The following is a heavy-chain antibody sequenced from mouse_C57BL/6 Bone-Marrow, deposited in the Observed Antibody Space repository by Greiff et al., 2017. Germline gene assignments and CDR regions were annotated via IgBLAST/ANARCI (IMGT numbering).Heavy chain of an antibody. D-gene: IGHD2-14*01. Sequence: EVQLQQSVAELVRPGASVKLSCTASGFNINNTYMHWVKQRPEHGLEWIGRIDPANGNTNYAPKFQGKATITADTSSNTAYLQLSSLTSEDTAIDYCARGVHFDVWGTGTTVTVSS. CDR1: GFNINNTY. CDR3: ARGVHFDV. J-gene: IGHJ1*03. V-gene: IGHV14-3*01. CDR2: IDPANGNT.